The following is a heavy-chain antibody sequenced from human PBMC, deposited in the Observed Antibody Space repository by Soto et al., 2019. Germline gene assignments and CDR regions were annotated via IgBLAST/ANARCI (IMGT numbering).Heavy chain of an antibody. D-gene: IGHD2-15*01. J-gene: IGHJ4*02. V-gene: IGHV4-61*01. Sequence: TSETLSLTCTVSGGSLSRGSYYWSWIRQPPGKGLEWIGYIYYSGSTNYNPSLKSRVTISVDTSKNQFSLKLSSVTAADTAVYYCARADYDCSGGSCFLLDYWGQGTLVTVSS. CDR1: GGSLSRGSYY. CDR3: ARADYDCSGGSCFLLDY. CDR2: IYYSGST.